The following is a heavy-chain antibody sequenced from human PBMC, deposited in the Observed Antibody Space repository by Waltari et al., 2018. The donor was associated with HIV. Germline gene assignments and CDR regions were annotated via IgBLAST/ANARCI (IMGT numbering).Heavy chain of an antibody. CDR2: IYPGDSDT. J-gene: IGHJ6*02. V-gene: IGHV5-51*03. D-gene: IGHD1-26*01. CDR1: GYSFTSYW. Sequence: EVQLVQSGAEVKKPGDSLKISCKGSGYSFTSYWLGWVRQRPGKGLEWMGIIYPGDSDTKYSPSFQGQVTISADKSISTAYLQWSSLKASDTAMYYCARIWGGTGYYYYGLDVWGQGTTVTVSS. CDR3: ARIWGGTGYYYYGLDV.